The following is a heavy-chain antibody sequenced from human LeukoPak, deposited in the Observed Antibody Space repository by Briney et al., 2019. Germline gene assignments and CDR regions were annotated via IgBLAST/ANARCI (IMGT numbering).Heavy chain of an antibody. J-gene: IGHJ5*02. Sequence: ASVKVSCKASGYTFTSYDINWVRQATGQGLEWVGWMNPNSGNTGYAQKFQGRVTMTRNTSISTAYMELSSLRSEDTAVYYSARGYYDFWSGVPSGNWFDPWGQGTLVTVSS. CDR3: ARGYYDFWSGVPSGNWFDP. V-gene: IGHV1-8*01. CDR1: GYTFTSYD. CDR2: MNPNSGNT. D-gene: IGHD3-3*01.